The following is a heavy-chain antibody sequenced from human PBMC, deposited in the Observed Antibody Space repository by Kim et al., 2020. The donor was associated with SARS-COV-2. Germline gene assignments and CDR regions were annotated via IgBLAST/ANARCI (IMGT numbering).Heavy chain of an antibody. CDR2: ISGSGGST. CDR3: ATHYRREGYNYRAFDI. V-gene: IGHV3-23*01. CDR1: GFTFSSYA. J-gene: IGHJ3*02. Sequence: GGSLRLSCAASGFTFSSYAMSWVRQAPGKGLEWVSAISGSGGSTYYADSVKGRFTISRDNSKNTLNLQMNSLRAGDTAVYYCATHYRREGYNYRAFDIWVQGTMVTVSS. D-gene: IGHD5-12*01.